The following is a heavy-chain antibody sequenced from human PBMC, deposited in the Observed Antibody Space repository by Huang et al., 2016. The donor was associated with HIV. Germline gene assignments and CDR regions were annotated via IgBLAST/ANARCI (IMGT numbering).Heavy chain of an antibody. V-gene: IGHV5-51*03. CDR3: ARPLLGYSNGYYFDN. D-gene: IGHD5-18*01. CDR1: GYRFTNYW. J-gene: IGHJ4*02. Sequence: EVQLVQSGAVVKKPGESLKISCKGSGYRFTNYWIGWVRQMPGKGLGWMGSIDPGALATKVSPAFQGQVTISADKSVSTAYLQWSRLKASDSAVYYCARPLLGYSNGYYFDNWGQGSLVTVSS. CDR2: IDPGALAT.